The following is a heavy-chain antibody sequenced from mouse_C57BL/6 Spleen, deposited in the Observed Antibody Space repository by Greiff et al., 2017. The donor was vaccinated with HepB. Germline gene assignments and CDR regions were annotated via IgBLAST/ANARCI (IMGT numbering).Heavy chain of an antibody. J-gene: IGHJ2*01. D-gene: IGHD1-1*01. CDR1: GFTFNTYA. CDR3: MREDSGRGVDY. Sequence: EVHLVESGGGLVQPKGSLKLSCAASGFTFNTYAMHWVRQAPGKGLEWVACIRSKSSNSATSYADSVKCRFTISRDDAKSMLYLQMNNLKTEDTTMYCCMREDSGRGVDYGGQGTTLTGSS. CDR2: IRSKSSNSAT. V-gene: IGHV10-3*01.